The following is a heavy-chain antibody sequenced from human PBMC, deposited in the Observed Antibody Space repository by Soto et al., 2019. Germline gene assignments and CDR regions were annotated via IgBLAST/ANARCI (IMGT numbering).Heavy chain of an antibody. J-gene: IGHJ4*02. CDR1: GFTFSSHA. V-gene: IGHV3-64*04. D-gene: IGHD6-13*01. CDR2: ISSNGGST. CDR3: ARVIDSSSGQLDY. Sequence: GGSLRLSCSASGFTFSSHAMHWVRQAPGKGLEYVSAISSNGGSTYYADSVKGRFTISRDNSKNTLYLQMNSLRAEDTAVYYCARVIDSSSGQLDYWGQGTLVTVSS.